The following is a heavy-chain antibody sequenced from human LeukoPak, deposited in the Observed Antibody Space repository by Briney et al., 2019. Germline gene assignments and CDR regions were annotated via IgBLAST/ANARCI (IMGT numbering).Heavy chain of an antibody. J-gene: IGHJ3*02. CDR1: GFTFSSYA. CDR3: AKVEALKGDAFDI. V-gene: IGHV3-30*04. Sequence: GGSLRLSCAASGFTFSSYAMHWVRQAPGKGLEWVAVISYDGSNKYYADSVKGRFTISRDNSKNTLYLQMNSLRAEDTAVYYCAKVEALKGDAFDIWGQGTMVAVSS. CDR2: ISYDGSNK.